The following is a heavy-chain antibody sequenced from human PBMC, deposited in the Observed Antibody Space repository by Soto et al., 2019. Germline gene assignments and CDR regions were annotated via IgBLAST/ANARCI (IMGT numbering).Heavy chain of an antibody. D-gene: IGHD1-26*01. Sequence: QMQLQESGPGLVKPSGTLSLTCAVSGGSISSSNWWSWVLQPPGKGLEWIGEIYHSGSTNYNPTLKSRVTISVDKSKNQFSLKLSSVTSADTAVYYCASVSGSYYDGMDVWGQGIKVTVSS. CDR3: ASVSGSYYDGMDV. CDR1: GGSISSSNW. CDR2: IYHSGST. J-gene: IGHJ6*02. V-gene: IGHV4-4*02.